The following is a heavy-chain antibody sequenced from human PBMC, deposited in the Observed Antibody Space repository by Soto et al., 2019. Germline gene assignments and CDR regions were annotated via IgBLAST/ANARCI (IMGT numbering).Heavy chain of an antibody. CDR3: AIDLWWYTH. CDR1: GFTFSDHA. Sequence: EVQLLESGGGLVQPGGSLRLSCTASGFTFSDHAMTWVRQAPGKGLEWLSGISGGGSGAYYADSVKGRFTVSRANSNHTLFLPMDSLRVEDTAVYYCAIDLWWYTHWGQGTLVTVSS. V-gene: IGHV3-23*01. CDR2: ISGGGSGA. J-gene: IGHJ4*02. D-gene: IGHD2-15*01.